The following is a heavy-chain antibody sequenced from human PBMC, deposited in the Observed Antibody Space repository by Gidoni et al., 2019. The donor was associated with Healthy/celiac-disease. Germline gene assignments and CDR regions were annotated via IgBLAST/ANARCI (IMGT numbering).Heavy chain of an antibody. CDR2: ISSSSSYI. V-gene: IGHV3-21*01. J-gene: IGHJ4*02. D-gene: IGHD6-13*01. CDR3: AREGAAAGTGDY. CDR1: GFTFSSDS. Sequence: EVQLVESGGVLVNPGGSLRLACAASGFTFSSDSMHGVRQAPGKGLGRVSSISSSSSYIYYADAVKGRFTISRDNAKNSLYRQMNSVGAEDTAVYYCAREGAAAGTGDYCGQGTLVTVSS.